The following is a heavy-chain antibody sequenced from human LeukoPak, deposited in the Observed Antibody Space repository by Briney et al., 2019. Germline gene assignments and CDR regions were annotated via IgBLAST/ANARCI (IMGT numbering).Heavy chain of an antibody. V-gene: IGHV3-23*01. CDR3: AKDIGSFPYYFDY. CDR1: GFTFSSYA. J-gene: IGHJ4*02. Sequence: GGSLRLSCTASGFTFSSYAMSWVRQAPGKGLEWVSAISGSGGSTYYADSVKGRFTISRDNSKNTLYLQMNSLRAEDTAVYYCAKDIGSFPYYFDYWGQGTLVTVSS. D-gene: IGHD6-13*01. CDR2: ISGSGGST.